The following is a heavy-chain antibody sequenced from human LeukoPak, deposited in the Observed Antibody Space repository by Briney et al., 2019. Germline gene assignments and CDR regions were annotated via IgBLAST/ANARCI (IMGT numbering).Heavy chain of an antibody. D-gene: IGHD4-17*01. CDR2: INPGDTDT. Sequence: GESLKISCKGSGYSFTSYWIGWVRQMPGKGLXXXXXINPGDTDTRYSPSFQGHVTFSGDKSTSTAYLQWSSLKASDTAMYYCARQGTTVTHEGAFDIWGQGTMVTVS. CDR3: ARQGTTVTHEGAFDI. V-gene: IGHV5-51*01. CDR1: GYSFTSYW. J-gene: IGHJ3*02.